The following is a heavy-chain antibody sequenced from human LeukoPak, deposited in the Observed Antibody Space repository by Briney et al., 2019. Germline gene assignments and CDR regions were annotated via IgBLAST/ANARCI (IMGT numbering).Heavy chain of an antibody. CDR2: IYHSGST. V-gene: IGHV4-4*02. CDR3: ARGSFGTSLGFDY. D-gene: IGHD2-2*01. Sequence: PSETLSLTCAVSGGSISSSNWWSWVRQPPGKGLEWIGEIYHSGSTNYNPSLKSRVTISVDTSKNQFSLKLSSVTAADTAVYYCARGSFGTSLGFDYWGQGTLVTVSS. CDR1: GGSISSSNW. J-gene: IGHJ4*02.